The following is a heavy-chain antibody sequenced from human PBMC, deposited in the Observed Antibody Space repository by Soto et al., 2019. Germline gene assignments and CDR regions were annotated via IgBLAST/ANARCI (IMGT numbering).Heavy chain of an antibody. J-gene: IGHJ4*02. CDR2: IYYSGST. Sequence: SETLSLTCTVSGGSISSGGYYWSWIRQHPGKGLEWIGYIYYSGSTYYNPSLKSRVTISVDTSKNQFSLKLSSVTAADTAVYYCARGLSWWELYVDYFDYWGQGTLVTVSS. D-gene: IGHD1-26*01. CDR3: ARGLSWWELYVDYFDY. V-gene: IGHV4-31*03. CDR1: GGSISSGGYY.